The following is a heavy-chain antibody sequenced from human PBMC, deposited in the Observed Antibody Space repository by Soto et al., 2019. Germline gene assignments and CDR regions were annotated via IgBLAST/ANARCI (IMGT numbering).Heavy chain of an antibody. D-gene: IGHD3-22*01. CDR3: ARGYYDSNGQSNTFDI. V-gene: IGHV4-59*01. CDR2: IYYSGST. Sequence: PSETLSLTCSVSGASTSSSYWSWIRQSPGKGLEWIGFIYYSGSTKYNPSLQSRITISVDASKNQFSLKLTSVTAADTAVYYCARGYYDSNGQSNTFDIWGQGTMVTVSS. CDR1: GASTSSSY. J-gene: IGHJ3*02.